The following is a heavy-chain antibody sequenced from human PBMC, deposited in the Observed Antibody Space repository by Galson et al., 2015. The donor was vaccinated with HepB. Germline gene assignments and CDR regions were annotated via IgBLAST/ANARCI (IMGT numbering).Heavy chain of an antibody. CDR3: ARGYILATAGLDY. CDR2: INPSGGSS. V-gene: IGHV1-46*02. Sequence: SVKVSCKASGYTFNRYYMHWVRQAPGQGLEWMGIINPSGGSSSYAQKFQGRVTMTRDTSTSIVYMQLNSLRSEDTAIYYCARGYILATAGLDYWGQGPLVTVSS. J-gene: IGHJ4*02. D-gene: IGHD5-12*01. CDR1: GYTFNRYY.